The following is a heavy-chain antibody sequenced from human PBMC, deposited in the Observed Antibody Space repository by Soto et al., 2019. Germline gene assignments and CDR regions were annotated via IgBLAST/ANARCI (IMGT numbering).Heavy chain of an antibody. CDR2: IWYDGSNK. V-gene: IGHV3-33*01. J-gene: IGHJ4*02. D-gene: IGHD3-22*01. CDR1: GFTFRSYG. Sequence: PVGSLRLSCAASGFTFRSYGMHWVRQAPGKGLEWVAVIWYDGSNKYYADSVKGRFTISRDNSKNTLYLQMNSLRAEDTAVYYCARDTAARDYDSSGYHGTIDYWGQGNLVAVSS. CDR3: ARDTAARDYDSSGYHGTIDY.